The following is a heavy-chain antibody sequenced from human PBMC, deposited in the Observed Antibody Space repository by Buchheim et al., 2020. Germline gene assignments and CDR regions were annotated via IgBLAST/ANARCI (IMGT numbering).Heavy chain of an antibody. D-gene: IGHD3-22*01. J-gene: IGHJ3*02. CDR1: GFTFSSYG. CDR3: AILFPAGRMIALTSETHAFDS. CDR2: ISYDGNNK. V-gene: IGHV3-30*03. Sequence: QVRLVESGGGVVQPGRSLRLSCAASGFTFSSYGMDWVRQAPGKGLEWVAVISYDGNNKYYADSVRGRFTVSRDNSKNTLYLQMNNLIAEDTAVYYCAILFPAGRMIALTSETHAFDSWGQGT.